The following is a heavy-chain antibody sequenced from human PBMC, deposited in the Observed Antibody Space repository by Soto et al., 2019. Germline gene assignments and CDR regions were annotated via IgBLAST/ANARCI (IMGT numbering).Heavy chain of an antibody. J-gene: IGHJ4*02. Sequence: PGGSLRLSCAASGFTFNNYAMTWVRQAPGKGLGWVSFINASGDKTYYADPVKARFTISXXXXXXTXSXQXXXLRDXDTAVYFCARADLFIMAYEFGYRGQGTLVTVSS. CDR3: ARADLFIMAYEFGY. V-gene: IGHV3-23*01. CDR2: INASGDKT. CDR1: GFTFNNYA. D-gene: IGHD2-8*01.